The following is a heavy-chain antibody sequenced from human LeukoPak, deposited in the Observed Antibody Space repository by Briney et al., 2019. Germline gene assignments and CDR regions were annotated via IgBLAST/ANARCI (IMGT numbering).Heavy chain of an antibody. D-gene: IGHD7-27*01. CDR1: GFNFASHW. V-gene: IGHV3-74*01. CDR2: VNSGGSGT. CDR3: AASLGPLTEY. J-gene: IGHJ4*02. Sequence: QPGGSLRLSCAASGFNFASHWTHWVRQTPGKGLVWVSRVNSGGSGTSYADSVEGRFTISRDNAKNTLHLQMNSLRAEGTAVYYCAASLGPLTEYWGQGTLVTVSS.